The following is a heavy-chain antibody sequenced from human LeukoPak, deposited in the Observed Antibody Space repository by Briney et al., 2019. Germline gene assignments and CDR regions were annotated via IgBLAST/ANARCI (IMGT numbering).Heavy chain of an antibody. CDR1: GFTFSSYW. J-gene: IGHJ4*02. D-gene: IGHD5-18*01. CDR2: ISSDGSGT. CDR3: ARVDTATDFDS. V-gene: IGHV3-74*01. Sequence: GGSLRLSCAASGFTFSSYWMHWVRQAPGKGLVWVSRISSDGSGTNYADSVKGRFPISRDNPKNTLYLQMNSLSAEDTAVYYCARVDTATDFDSWGQGTLVTVSS.